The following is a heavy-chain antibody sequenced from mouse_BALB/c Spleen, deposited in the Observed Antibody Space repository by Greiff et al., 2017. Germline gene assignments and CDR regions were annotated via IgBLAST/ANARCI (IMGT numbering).Heavy chain of an antibody. CDR3: ARASLLRPSFAY. V-gene: IGHV7-3*02. CDR1: GFTFTDYY. CDR2: IRNKANSYTI. J-gene: IGHJ3*01. D-gene: IGHD1-2*01. Sequence: EVQGVESGGGLVQPGGSLRLSCATSGFTFTDYYMSWVRQPPGKALEWLGFIRNKANSYTIEYSASVKGRFTISRDNSQSILYLQMNTLRAEDSATYYCARASLLRPSFAYWGQGSLVTVSA.